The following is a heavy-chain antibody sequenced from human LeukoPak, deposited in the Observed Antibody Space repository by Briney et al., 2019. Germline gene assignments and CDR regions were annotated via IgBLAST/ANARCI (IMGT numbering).Heavy chain of an antibody. D-gene: IGHD5-18*01. Sequence: TGGSLRLSCEASGFTFNTYTMHWVRQAPGKGLEWVALILPDGSNKYYAGSVKDRFTISRDNSENTLYLQMTSLRAEDTALYYCARDRGYTFGHNFDYWGQGALVTVSS. J-gene: IGHJ4*02. CDR2: ILPDGSNK. V-gene: IGHV3-30-3*01. CDR1: GFTFNTYT. CDR3: ARDRGYTFGHNFDY.